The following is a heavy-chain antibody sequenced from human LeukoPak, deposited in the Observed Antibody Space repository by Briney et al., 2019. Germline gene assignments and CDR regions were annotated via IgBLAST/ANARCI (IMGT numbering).Heavy chain of an antibody. D-gene: IGHD3-10*01. V-gene: IGHV4-39*01. CDR2: IFYTGSG. Sequence: PSETLSLTCTVSGDSISSRSHYWAGIRESPGKGLEWIGSIFYTGSGYYNPSLESRVTMSLDTSKSQISLKLTSVTAADTAVYYCARKTWFWYFDSWGQGTLVTVSS. CDR1: GDSISSRSHY. CDR3: ARKTWFWYFDS. J-gene: IGHJ4*02.